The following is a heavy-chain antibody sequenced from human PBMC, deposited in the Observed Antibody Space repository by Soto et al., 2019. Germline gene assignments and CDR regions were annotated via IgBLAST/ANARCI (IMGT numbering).Heavy chain of an antibody. Sequence: EVQLVESGGGLVKPGGSLRLSCAASGFTFSSYSMNWVRQAPGKGLEWVSSISSSSSYIYYADSVKGRFTISRDNAKNSLYLQMNSLRAEDTAVYYCARDHSSSWYLRGSNWFDPWGQGTLVTVSS. J-gene: IGHJ5*02. CDR2: ISSSSSYI. CDR3: ARDHSSSWYLRGSNWFDP. D-gene: IGHD6-13*01. CDR1: GFTFSSYS. V-gene: IGHV3-21*01.